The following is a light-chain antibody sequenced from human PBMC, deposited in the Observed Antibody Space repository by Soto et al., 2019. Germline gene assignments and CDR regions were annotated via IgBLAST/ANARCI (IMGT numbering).Light chain of an antibody. J-gene: IGKJ2*01. CDR3: QHYNGYPYT. Sequence: DIPMTQSPSTLSASVGDRVTITCRASQSVSAWLAWYQQKPGKPPNLLIYQASKLGSGVPSRFSGSVSGTEFTLTVSSLEPDDFATYYCQHYNGYPYTFGQGTKLEIK. V-gene: IGKV1-5*03. CDR2: QAS. CDR1: QSVSAW.